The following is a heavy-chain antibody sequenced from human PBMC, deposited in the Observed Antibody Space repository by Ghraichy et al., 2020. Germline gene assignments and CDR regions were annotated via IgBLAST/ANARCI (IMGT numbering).Heavy chain of an antibody. CDR2: ISSNSLYI. V-gene: IGHV3-21*01. J-gene: IGHJ4*02. CDR1: GFTFSSCD. D-gene: IGHD5-24*01. Sequence: GGSLRLSCAASGFTFSSCDMNWVRQAPGKGLEGVSSISSNSLYIYYADSVKGRFTISRDNAKKSLFLHMNSLRAEDTAMYYCASYDYNFGEDYWGQGPLVTVSS. CDR3: ASYDYNFGEDY.